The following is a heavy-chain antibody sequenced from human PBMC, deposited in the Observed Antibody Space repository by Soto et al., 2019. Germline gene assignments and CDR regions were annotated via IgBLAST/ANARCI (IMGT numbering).Heavy chain of an antibody. CDR1: GFTFSSYS. J-gene: IGHJ4*02. CDR2: ISSSSSYI. V-gene: IGHV3-21*01. Sequence: GGSLRLSCAASGFTFSSYSMNWVRQAPGKGLEWVSSISSSSSYIYYADSVKGRFTISRDNAKNSLYLQMNSLRAEDTAVYYCARDLNHRDDYGDYWVYYFDYWGQGTLVTVSS. D-gene: IGHD4-17*01. CDR3: ARDLNHRDDYGDYWVYYFDY.